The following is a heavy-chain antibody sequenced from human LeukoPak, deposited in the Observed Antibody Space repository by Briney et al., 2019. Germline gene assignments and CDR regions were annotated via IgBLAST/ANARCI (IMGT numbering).Heavy chain of an antibody. D-gene: IGHD1-26*01. CDR2: IYYSGST. Sequence: SETLSLTCTVSGGSISSSSYYWGWLRQPPGKGLEWIGSIYYSGSTYYNPSLKSRVTISVDTSKNQCSLKLSSVTAADTAVYYCARRKVGAPFGYWGQGTLVTVSS. CDR3: ARRKVGAPFGY. CDR1: GGSISSSSYY. V-gene: IGHV4-39*01. J-gene: IGHJ4*02.